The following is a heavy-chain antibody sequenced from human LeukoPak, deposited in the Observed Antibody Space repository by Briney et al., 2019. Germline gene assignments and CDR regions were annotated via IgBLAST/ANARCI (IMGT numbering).Heavy chain of an antibody. V-gene: IGHV3-23*01. CDR1: GFTFSSYA. D-gene: IGHD4-23*01. CDR2: LSGSGYST. Sequence: GGSLRLSCAASGFTFSSYAMSWVRQAPGKGLEWVSGLSGSGYSTYYADSVKGRFTISRDNAKNSLYLQMNSLRDEDTAVYYCARRDGGKSSFDYWGQGTLVTVSS. J-gene: IGHJ4*02. CDR3: ARRDGGKSSFDY.